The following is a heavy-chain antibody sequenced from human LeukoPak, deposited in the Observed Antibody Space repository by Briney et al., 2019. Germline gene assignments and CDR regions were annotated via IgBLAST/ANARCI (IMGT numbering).Heavy chain of an antibody. Sequence: SVKVSCKASGGTFSSYAISWVRQAPGQGLEWMGRIIPIFGTANYAQKFQGRVTITTDESTSTAYMELSSLRSEDTAVYYCARDVYSRGWFDYWGQGTLVTVSS. CDR2: IIPIFGTA. D-gene: IGHD6-13*01. J-gene: IGHJ5*01. CDR1: GGTFSSYA. V-gene: IGHV1-69*05. CDR3: ARDVYSRGWFDY.